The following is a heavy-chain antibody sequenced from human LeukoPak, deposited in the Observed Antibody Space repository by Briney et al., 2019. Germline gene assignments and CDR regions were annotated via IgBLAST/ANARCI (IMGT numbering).Heavy chain of an antibody. CDR1: GFTFSGSA. J-gene: IGHJ4*02. CDR3: ARGLYSSSSNYFDY. CDR2: IRSKANSYAT. D-gene: IGHD6-6*01. Sequence: GGSLRLSCAASGFTFSGSAMHWVRQASGKGLEWVGRIRSKANSYATAYAASVKGRFTISRDDSKDTLYLQMDSLRAEDTAVYYCARGLYSSSSNYFDYWGQGTLVTVSS. V-gene: IGHV3-73*01.